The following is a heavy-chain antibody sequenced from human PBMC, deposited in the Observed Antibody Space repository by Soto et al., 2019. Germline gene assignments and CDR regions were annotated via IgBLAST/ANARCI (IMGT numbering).Heavy chain of an antibody. CDR2: IWYDGSNK. CDR3: ASSKASSGWPNYYYYYGMDV. J-gene: IGHJ6*02. D-gene: IGHD6-19*01. CDR1: GFTFSSYG. Sequence: GGSLRLSCAASGFTFSSYGMHWVRQAPGKGLEWVAVIWYDGSNKYYADSVKGRFTISRDNSKNTLYLQMNSLRAEDTAVYYCASSKASSGWPNYYYYYGMDVWGQGTTVTVSS. V-gene: IGHV3-33*01.